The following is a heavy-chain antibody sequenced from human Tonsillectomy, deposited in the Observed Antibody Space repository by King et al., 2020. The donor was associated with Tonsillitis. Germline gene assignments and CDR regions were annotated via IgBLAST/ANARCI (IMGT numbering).Heavy chain of an antibody. CDR2: ISWHSGII. Sequence: VQLVESGGGLVQPGRSLRLSCAASGFTFDDYAMHWVRQAPGEGLEWVSGISWHSGIIGYGDSVKGRFTISRDNAKNSLYLQMNSLRAEDTALYYCAKDIIRYDFWSGSDYWGQGTLVTVSS. CDR1: GFTFDDYA. D-gene: IGHD3-3*01. V-gene: IGHV3-9*01. CDR3: AKDIIRYDFWSGSDY. J-gene: IGHJ4*02.